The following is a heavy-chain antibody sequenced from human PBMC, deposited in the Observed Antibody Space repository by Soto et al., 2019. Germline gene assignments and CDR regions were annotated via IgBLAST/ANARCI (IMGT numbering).Heavy chain of an antibody. J-gene: IGHJ4*02. CDR2: IRSKAYGGTT. V-gene: IGHV3-49*03. CDR1: GFTFGDYA. CDR3: TRDAYRDGPNY. Sequence: GGSLRLSCTASGFTFGDYAMSWFRQAPGKGLEWVGFIRSKAYGGTTEYAASVKGRFTISRDDSKSIAYLQMNSLKTEDTAVYYCTRDAYRDGPNYWGQGTLVTVSS. D-gene: IGHD2-21*01.